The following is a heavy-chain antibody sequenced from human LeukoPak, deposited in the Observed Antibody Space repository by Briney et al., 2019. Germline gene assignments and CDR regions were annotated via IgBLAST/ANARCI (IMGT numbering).Heavy chain of an antibody. Sequence: GGSLRLSCAASGFTFSTYALNWVSQAPGKWLEWVSAISDSGGAIFYADSVKGRFTMSRDNSKNSLFLQMNRLRAEDTALYYCARIGSAAFTDYWGQGTLVTVSS. J-gene: IGHJ4*02. CDR3: ARIGSAAFTDY. D-gene: IGHD3-3*02. CDR2: ISDSGGAI. CDR1: GFTFSTYA. V-gene: IGHV3-23*01.